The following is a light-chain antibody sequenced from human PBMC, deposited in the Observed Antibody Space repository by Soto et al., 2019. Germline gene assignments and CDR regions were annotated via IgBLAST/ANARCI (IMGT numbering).Light chain of an antibody. J-gene: IGKJ1*01. Sequence: EIVMTQSPATLSVSPGERATLSCRASQSVSSNLAWYQQKPGQDPRLLIYGASTRATGIPARFSGNGSGTEFTLTISSLQSEYLAVYSCQQDNNWPPWTFGQGTKVEIK. CDR2: GAS. V-gene: IGKV3-15*01. CDR1: QSVSSN. CDR3: QQDNNWPPWT.